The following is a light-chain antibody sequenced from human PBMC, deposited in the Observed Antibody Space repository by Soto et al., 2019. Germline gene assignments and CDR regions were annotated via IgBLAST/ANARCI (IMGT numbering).Light chain of an antibody. CDR1: SSDVGGYNY. J-gene: IGLJ3*02. CDR2: EVS. V-gene: IGLV2-14*01. CDR3: TSFTTISTWV. Sequence: QSVLTQPASVSGSPGQSITISCTGTSSDVGGYNYVSWFQQHPGKAPKLKIYEVSNRPSGVSNRFSGSKSGNTASLTISELQAEDEADYYCTSFTTISTWVFGGGTTLTV.